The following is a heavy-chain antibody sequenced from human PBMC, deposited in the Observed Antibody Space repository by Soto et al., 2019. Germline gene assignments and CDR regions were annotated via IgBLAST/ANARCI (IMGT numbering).Heavy chain of an antibody. CDR1: GFTFSSYA. J-gene: IGHJ4*02. V-gene: IGHV3-23*01. CDR2: ISGSGGST. CDR3: AKDRVGGFWSGYPGYYFDY. D-gene: IGHD3-3*01. Sequence: EVQLLESGGGLVQPGGSLRLSCAASGFTFSSYAMSWVRQAPGKGLEWVSAISGSGGSTYYADSVKGRFTISRDNSKNTLYLQMNSLRAEDTAVYYCAKDRVGGFWSGYPGYYFDYWGQGTLVTVSS.